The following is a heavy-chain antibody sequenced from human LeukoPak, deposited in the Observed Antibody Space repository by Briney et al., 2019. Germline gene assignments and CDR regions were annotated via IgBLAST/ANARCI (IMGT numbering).Heavy chain of an antibody. CDR3: ATAPDRHYYGSGRSLDY. J-gene: IGHJ4*02. CDR1: GGTFSSYA. Sequence: SVKVSCKASGGTFSSYAISWVRQAPGQGLEWMGGIIPIFGTANYAQKFQGRVTITADESTSTAYKELSSLRSEDTAVYYCATAPDRHYYGSGRSLDYWGQGTLVTVSS. D-gene: IGHD3-10*01. CDR2: IIPIFGTA. V-gene: IGHV1-69*01.